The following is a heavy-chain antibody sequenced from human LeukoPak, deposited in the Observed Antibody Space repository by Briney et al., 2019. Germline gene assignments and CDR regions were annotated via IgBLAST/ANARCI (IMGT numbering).Heavy chain of an antibody. Sequence: SETLSLTCAVYGGSFSGYYWSWIRQPPGKGLEWIGEINHSGSTNYNPSLKSRVTISVDTSKNQSSLKLSSVTAADTAVYYCAEATTYYCSSTSCYGIWFDPWGQGTLVTVSS. CDR1: GGSFSGYY. D-gene: IGHD2-2*01. CDR3: AEATTYYCSSTSCYGIWFDP. CDR2: INHSGST. V-gene: IGHV4-34*01. J-gene: IGHJ5*02.